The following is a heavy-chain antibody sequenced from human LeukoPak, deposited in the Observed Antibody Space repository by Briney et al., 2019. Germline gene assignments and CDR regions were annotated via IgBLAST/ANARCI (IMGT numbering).Heavy chain of an antibody. Sequence: GGSLRLSCAAPGFTFGNYWMSWVRQAPGKGLEWVANTKQDGSDKYYVDSVTGRFTISRDNAKNSLYLQMNSPRAEDTAVYYCARWATSLDLWGQGTLVTVSS. J-gene: IGHJ4*02. CDR1: GFTFGNYW. V-gene: IGHV3-7*01. CDR3: ARWATSLDL. CDR2: TKQDGSDK.